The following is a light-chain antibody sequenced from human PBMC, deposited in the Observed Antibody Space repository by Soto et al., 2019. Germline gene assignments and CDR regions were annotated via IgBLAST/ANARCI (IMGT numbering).Light chain of an antibody. CDR3: MQTAHWPYT. V-gene: IGKV2-30*01. CDR2: KVF. Sequence: DVVMTQSPLSLPVTLGQSASISCTSSQSLVYADGNTYLNWLQQRPGQSPRRLIYKVFNRDSGVPDRFSASASGSEFTLTISRVEAEDIGVYYCMQTAHWPYTFGRGTKLEIK. J-gene: IGKJ2*01. CDR1: QSLVYADGNTY.